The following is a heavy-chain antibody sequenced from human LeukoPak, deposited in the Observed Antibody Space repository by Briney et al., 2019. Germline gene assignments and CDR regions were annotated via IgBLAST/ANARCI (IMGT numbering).Heavy chain of an antibody. V-gene: IGHV3-53*01. J-gene: IGHJ4*02. CDR3: AKDRGDYDILTGYSDY. CDR2: IYSGGST. Sequence: GGSLRLSCAASGFTVSSNYMSWVRQAPGKGLEWVSVIYSGGSTYYADSVKGRFTISRDNSKNTLYLQMNSLRAEDTAVYYCAKDRGDYDILTGYSDYWGQGTLVTVSS. CDR1: GFTVSSNY. D-gene: IGHD3-9*01.